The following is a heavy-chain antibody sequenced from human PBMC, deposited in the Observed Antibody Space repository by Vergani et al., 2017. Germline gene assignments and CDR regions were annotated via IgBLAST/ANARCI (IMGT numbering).Heavy chain of an antibody. Sequence: QVQLVESGGGVVQPGRSLRLSCAASGFTFSSYAMHWVRQAPGKGLDWVAVISYDGSNKYYADSVKGRFTISRDNSKNTLYLQMNSLRAEDTAVYYCARDAGPGLGYYYGMDVWGQGTTVTVSS. CDR3: ARDAGPGLGYYYGMDV. D-gene: IGHD6-19*01. V-gene: IGHV3-30-3*01. J-gene: IGHJ6*02. CDR1: GFTFSSYA. CDR2: ISYDGSNK.